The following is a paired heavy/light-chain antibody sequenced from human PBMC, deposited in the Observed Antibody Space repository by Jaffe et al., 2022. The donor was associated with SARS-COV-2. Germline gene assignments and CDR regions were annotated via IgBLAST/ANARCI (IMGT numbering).Light chain of an antibody. CDR3: GTWDSSLSAGG. CDR2: ENN. Sequence: QSVLTQPPSVSAAPGQKVTISCSGSSSNIGNNYVSWYQQLPGTAPKLLIYENNKRPSGIPDRFSGSKSGTSATLGITGLQTGDEADYYCGTWDSSLSAGGFGGGTKLTVL. CDR1: SSNIGNNY. V-gene: IGLV1-51*02. J-gene: IGLJ3*02.
Heavy chain of an antibody. D-gene: IGHD3-9*01. V-gene: IGHV3-9*01. CDR2: ISWNSGSI. CDR3: AKGSYYDILTGREVDY. Sequence: EVQLVESGGGLVQPGRSLRLSCAASGFTFDDYAMHWVRQAPGKGLEWVSGISWNSGSIGYADSVKGRFTISRDNAKNSLYLQMNSLRAEDTALYYCAKGSYYDILTGREVDYWGQGTLVTVSS. CDR1: GFTFDDYA. J-gene: IGHJ4*02.